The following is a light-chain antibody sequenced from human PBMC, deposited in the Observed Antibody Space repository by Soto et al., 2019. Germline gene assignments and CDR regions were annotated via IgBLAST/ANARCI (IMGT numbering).Light chain of an antibody. CDR3: QQANSFPWT. V-gene: IGKV1-12*01. Sequence: DIQMTQSPASVSSSVGDRVTITCRASQGISSWFAWYQQKPGNAPKLLICAASSVKSGVTSRFSGSGSATDFTLTISSLQPEYSATYYCQQANSFPWTFGQGTKVEIK. CDR1: QGISSW. J-gene: IGKJ1*01. CDR2: AAS.